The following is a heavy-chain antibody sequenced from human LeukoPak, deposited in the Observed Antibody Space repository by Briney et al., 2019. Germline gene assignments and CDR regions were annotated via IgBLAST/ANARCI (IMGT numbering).Heavy chain of an antibody. Sequence: GGSLRLSCAASGSTFSSYEMNWVRQAPGKGLEWVSGISTSGVSTYHADSVKGRFTISRDNSKNTLYLQMNSLRAEDTAVYYCAKESCQETGGDCYSPVDYWGQGTLVTVSS. CDR3: AKESCQETGGDCYSPVDY. D-gene: IGHD2-21*02. CDR1: GSTFSSYE. J-gene: IGHJ4*02. CDR2: ISTSGVST. V-gene: IGHV3-23*01.